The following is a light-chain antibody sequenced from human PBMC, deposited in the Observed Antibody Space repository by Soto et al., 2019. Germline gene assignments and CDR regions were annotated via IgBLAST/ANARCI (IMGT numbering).Light chain of an antibody. Sequence: EIVLTQSPGTLSLSPGERATLSCRASQSVSSSYLAWYQQKPGQAPRLLIYGASTRATGIPDRFSGSGSGTDFTLTISRLEPEDFAVYYCQQYGSPPGLTFGPGPKVDLK. CDR3: QQYGSPPGLT. J-gene: IGKJ3*01. V-gene: IGKV3-20*01. CDR1: QSVSSSY. CDR2: GAS.